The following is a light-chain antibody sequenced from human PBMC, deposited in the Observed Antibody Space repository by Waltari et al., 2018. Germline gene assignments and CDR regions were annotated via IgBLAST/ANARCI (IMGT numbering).Light chain of an antibody. Sequence: QLVLPQSPSASASLGAPVQLTCTLSSGHRSNIIAWLLQLPEKGPRFLLKFNADGSHSRGAGIPDRCSGSSSGAERYLTISSLQPEDEADYYCQTGGHGTWVFGGGTKLTVL. CDR2: FNADGSH. V-gene: IGLV4-69*01. CDR1: SGHRSNI. CDR3: QTGGHGTWV. J-gene: IGLJ3*02.